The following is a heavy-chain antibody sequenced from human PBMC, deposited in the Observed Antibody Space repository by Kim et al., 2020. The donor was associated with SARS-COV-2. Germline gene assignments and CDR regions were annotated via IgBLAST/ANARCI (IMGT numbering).Heavy chain of an antibody. V-gene: IGHV4-39*01. Sequence: SETLSLTCTVSGGSISSSSYYWGWIRQPPGKGLEWIGSIYYSGSTYYNPSLKSRVTISVDTSKNQFSLKLSSVIAADTAVYYCARHKQSGITIFGVVTPYNWFDPWGQGTLVTVSS. CDR1: GGSISSSSYY. CDR3: ARHKQSGITIFGVVTPYNWFDP. D-gene: IGHD3-3*01. CDR2: IYYSGST. J-gene: IGHJ5*02.